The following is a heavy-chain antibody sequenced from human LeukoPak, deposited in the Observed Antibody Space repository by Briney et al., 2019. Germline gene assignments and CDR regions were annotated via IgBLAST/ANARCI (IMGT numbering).Heavy chain of an antibody. Sequence: GGSLRLSCAASGFIFTDYWMSWVRQAPGKGLEWVANIKEDGSEQFYVHSVKGRFTISRDNAKNSVSLQMNSLRTEDTAVYHCVKGWGAVPRIASEWSYHWDYWGQGTLVTVSS. J-gene: IGHJ4*02. CDR2: IKEDGSEQ. D-gene: IGHD3-16*02. CDR1: GFIFTDYW. CDR3: VKGWGAVPRIASEWSYHWDY. V-gene: IGHV3-7*01.